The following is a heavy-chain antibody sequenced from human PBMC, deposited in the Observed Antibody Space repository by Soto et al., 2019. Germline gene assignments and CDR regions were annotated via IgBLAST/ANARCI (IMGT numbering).Heavy chain of an antibody. D-gene: IGHD5-18*01. V-gene: IGHV4-59*01. CDR2: IYYSGST. J-gene: IGHJ5*02. CDR1: GGSISSYY. Sequence: SETLSLTCTVSGGSISSYYWSWIRQPPGKGLEWIGYIYYSGSTNYNPSLKSRVTISVDTSKNQFSLKLSSVTAADTAVYYCASARDYGYNNWFDPWGQGTLVTVSS. CDR3: ASARDYGYNNWFDP.